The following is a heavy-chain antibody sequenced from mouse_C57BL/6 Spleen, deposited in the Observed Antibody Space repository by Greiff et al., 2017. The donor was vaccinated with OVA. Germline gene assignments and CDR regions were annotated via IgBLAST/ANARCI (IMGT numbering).Heavy chain of an antibody. V-gene: IGHV3-6*01. J-gene: IGHJ2*01. CDR3: ARDIYDGSPY. Sequence: VQLQQSGPGLVKPSQSLSLTCSVTGYSITSGYYWNWIRQFPGNKLEWMGYISYDGSNNYNPSLKNRISITRDTSKNQFFLKLNSVTTEDTATYYCARDIYDGSPYWGQGTTLTVSS. CDR2: ISYDGSN. CDR1: GYSITSGYY. D-gene: IGHD2-3*01.